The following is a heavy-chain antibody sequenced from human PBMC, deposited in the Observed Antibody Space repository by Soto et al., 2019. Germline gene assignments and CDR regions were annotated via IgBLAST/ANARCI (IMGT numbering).Heavy chain of an antibody. Sequence: SETLSLTCTVSGGSISSGDYYWSWIRQPPGKGLEWIGYIYYSGSTYYNPSLKSRVTISVDTSKNQFSLKLSSVTAADTAVYYCARGGYYDSSGYYPYWGQGTLVTVSS. CDR2: IYYSGST. V-gene: IGHV4-30-4*01. J-gene: IGHJ4*02. D-gene: IGHD3-22*01. CDR3: ARGGYYDSSGYYPY. CDR1: GGSISSGDYY.